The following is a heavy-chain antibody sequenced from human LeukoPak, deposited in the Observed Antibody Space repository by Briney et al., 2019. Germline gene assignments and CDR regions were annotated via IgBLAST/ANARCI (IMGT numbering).Heavy chain of an antibody. CDR1: GFTFSSYW. CDR3: ARDRSSLGLWFGALRN. CDR2: IYSDGSST. V-gene: IGHV3-74*01. D-gene: IGHD3-10*01. J-gene: IGHJ4*02. Sequence: GGSLRLSCAASGFTFSSYWMHWVRQAPGKGLVWVSRIYSDGSSTNYADSVKGRFTISRDNAKNTLYLQMNSLRAEDTAVYYCARDRSSLGLWFGALRNWGQGTLVTVSS.